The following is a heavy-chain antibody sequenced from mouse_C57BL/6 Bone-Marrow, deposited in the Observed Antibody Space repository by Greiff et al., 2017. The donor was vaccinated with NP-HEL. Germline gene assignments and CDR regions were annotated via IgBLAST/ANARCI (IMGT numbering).Heavy chain of an antibody. J-gene: IGHJ1*03. D-gene: IGHD1-1*01. CDR3: AREPYSLWYFDV. V-gene: IGHV4-1*01. CDR2: INPDSSTI. CDR1: GIDFSRYW. Sequence: EAGGIDFSRYWMSWVRRAPGKGLEWIGEINPDSSTINYAPSLKDKFIISRDNAKNTLYLQMSKVRSEDTALYYCAREPYSLWYFDVWGTGTTVTVSS.